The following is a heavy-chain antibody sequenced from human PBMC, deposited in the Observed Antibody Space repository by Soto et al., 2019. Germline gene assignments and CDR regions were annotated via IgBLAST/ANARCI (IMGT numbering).Heavy chain of an antibody. D-gene: IGHD2-21*02. Sequence: SETLSLTCTVSGASINSGGYYWNWVRLLPGRGLEWIGYIYFTGNTYYNPSLESRVTISLDTPQNQFSLELNSVSAADTAVYYCVSGDAWGVLLDYWRQGALVTVSS. CDR3: VSGDAWGVLLDY. CDR2: IYFTGNT. V-gene: IGHV4-31*03. J-gene: IGHJ4*02. CDR1: GASINSGGYY.